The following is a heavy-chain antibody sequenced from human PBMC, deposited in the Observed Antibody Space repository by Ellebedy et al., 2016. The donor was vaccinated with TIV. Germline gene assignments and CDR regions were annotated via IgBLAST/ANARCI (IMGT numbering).Heavy chain of an antibody. CDR1: GGTFSSYA. CDR2: INPNSGGT. CDR3: ARDSTGGNAFDI. D-gene: IGHD3-16*01. V-gene: IGHV1-2*02. J-gene: IGHJ3*02. Sequence: ASVKVSCKASGGTFSSYAISWVRQAPGQGLEWMGWINPNSGGTNYAQKFQGRVTMTRDTSISKAYMELSRLRSDDTAVYYCARDSTGGNAFDIWGQGTMVTVSS.